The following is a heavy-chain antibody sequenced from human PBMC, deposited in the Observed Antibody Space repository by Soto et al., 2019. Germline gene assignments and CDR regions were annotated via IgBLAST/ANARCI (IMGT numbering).Heavy chain of an antibody. Sequence: QVQLVQSGAEVKKPGSSVKVSCKASGGTFSSYAISWVRQAPGQGLEWMGGIIPIFGTANYAQKFQGRVTTTADETTSTAYMELSSLRSEDTAVYYCASKDDSRGLLPLYWYFDLWGRGTLVTVSS. J-gene: IGHJ2*01. D-gene: IGHD3-22*01. V-gene: IGHV1-69*12. CDR2: IIPIFGTA. CDR3: ASKDDSRGLLPLYWYFDL. CDR1: GGTFSSYA.